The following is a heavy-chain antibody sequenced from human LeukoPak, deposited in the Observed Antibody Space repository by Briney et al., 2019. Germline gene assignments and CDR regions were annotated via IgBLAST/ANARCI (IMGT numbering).Heavy chain of an antibody. J-gene: IGHJ4*02. CDR1: GYTFTSYD. V-gene: IGHV1-8*03. Sequence: ASVKVSCKASGYTFTSYDINWVRQATGQGLEWMGWMNPNSGNTGYAQKFQGRVTITRNTSISTAYMELSSLRSEDTAVYYCAGGMGIAAAGGLDYWGQGTLVTVSS. CDR2: MNPNSGNT. D-gene: IGHD6-13*01. CDR3: AGGMGIAAAGGLDY.